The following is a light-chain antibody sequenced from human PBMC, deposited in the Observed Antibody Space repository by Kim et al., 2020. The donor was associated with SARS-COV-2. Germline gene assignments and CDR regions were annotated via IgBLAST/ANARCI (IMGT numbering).Light chain of an antibody. V-gene: IGKV3-20*01. CDR3: QQYGSSPIT. CDR1: QSVSSNY. Sequence: EIVLTQSPGTLSLSPGERATLSCRASQSVSSNYLAWYKQKPGQAPRLVIYNTSSRATGIPDRFSGSGSGTDFTLTISRLEPEDFAVFYCQQYGSSPITFGQGTRLEIK. CDR2: NTS. J-gene: IGKJ5*01.